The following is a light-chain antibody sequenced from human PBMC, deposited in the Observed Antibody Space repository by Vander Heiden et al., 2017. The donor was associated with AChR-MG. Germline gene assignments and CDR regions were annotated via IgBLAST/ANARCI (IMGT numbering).Light chain of an antibody. J-gene: IGLJ2*01. V-gene: IGLV2-14*03. CDR1: SSDGGGYNY. CDR3: SSYTSSSTLVV. CDR2: DVS. Sequence: QSALPQPASVSGSPGQPITLPCPRTSSDGGGYNYDCWYQQQAGQAPKLMIYDVSNRPAGVSNRFSGSKSGNTASVTISGLQAEEEDDYYCSSYTSSSTLVVFGGGTKLTVL.